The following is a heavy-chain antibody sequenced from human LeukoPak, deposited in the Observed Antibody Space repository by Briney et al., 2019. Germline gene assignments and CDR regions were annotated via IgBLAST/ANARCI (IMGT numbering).Heavy chain of an antibody. CDR1: GFTFSNYW. V-gene: IGHV3-74*01. CDR3: ARGRPHGNDY. D-gene: IGHD4-23*01. Sequence: GGSLRLSCAASGFTFSNYWMHWIRQVPGKGLVWVSRIASDGSSTTYADSVKGRFSISRDNAKNTLYLQMNSLRVEDTAVYYCARGRPHGNDYWGQGTLVTVSS. CDR2: IASDGSST. J-gene: IGHJ4*02.